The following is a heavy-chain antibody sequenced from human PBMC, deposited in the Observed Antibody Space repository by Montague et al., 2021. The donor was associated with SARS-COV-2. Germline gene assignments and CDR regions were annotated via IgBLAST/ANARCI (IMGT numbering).Heavy chain of an antibody. CDR3: ARGGGNSADYYNYTMDV. CDR1: GGSISSYS. V-gene: IGHV4-59*01. Sequence: SETLSLTCTVSGGSISSYSWTWIRQPPGKGPESIGYIYHNGSTKYNPSLKSRVTISVATSKNQFFLKLSSVSVADTAVYYCARGGGNSADYYNYTMDVWGQGTTVTVFS. J-gene: IGHJ6*02. D-gene: IGHD4-23*01. CDR2: IYHNGST.